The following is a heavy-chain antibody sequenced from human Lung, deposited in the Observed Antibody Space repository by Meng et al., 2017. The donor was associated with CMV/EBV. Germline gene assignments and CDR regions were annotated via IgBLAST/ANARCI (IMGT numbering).Heavy chain of an antibody. CDR2: IQYSGST. V-gene: IGHV4-59*01. Sequence: SETLSLXCTVSGGSFSSYYWGWIRQPPGKGLEWIGFIQYSGSTNYNPSLKSRVTISLDTSKNQFSLKLSSVTAADTAVYYCARTWSYYPEYHQHWGQGTRVTVSS. D-gene: IGHD1-26*01. J-gene: IGHJ1*01. CDR1: GGSFSSYY. CDR3: ARTWSYYPEYHQH.